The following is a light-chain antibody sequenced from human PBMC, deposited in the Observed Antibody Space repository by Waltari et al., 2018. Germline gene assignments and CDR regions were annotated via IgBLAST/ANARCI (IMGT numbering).Light chain of an antibody. CDR3: QQYDSRRT. V-gene: IGKV4-1*01. CDR1: QSLLYNSNDKNY. J-gene: IGKJ1*01. Sequence: DIVMTQSPDSLAVSLGERATINCKSSQSLLYNSNDKNYLAWYQQKPGQPPKLRIYWASTRHSGVPDRFSGSGSATDFTLTISSLQAEDVAVYYCQQYDSRRTFGQGTKVEIK. CDR2: WAS.